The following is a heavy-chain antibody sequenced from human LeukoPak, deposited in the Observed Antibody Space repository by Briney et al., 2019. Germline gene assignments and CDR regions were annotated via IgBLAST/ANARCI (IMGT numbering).Heavy chain of an antibody. Sequence: SETLPLTCTVSGGSISSGGYHWGWIRQHPGKGLEWIGYIYYSGSTYYNPSLKSRVTISVDTSKNQFSLKLSSVTAADTAMYYCARASKEEYMTTVYNWFDPWGQGTLVTVSS. J-gene: IGHJ5*02. V-gene: IGHV4-31*03. CDR2: IYYSGST. D-gene: IGHD4-11*01. CDR3: ARASKEEYMTTVYNWFDP. CDR1: GGSISSGGYH.